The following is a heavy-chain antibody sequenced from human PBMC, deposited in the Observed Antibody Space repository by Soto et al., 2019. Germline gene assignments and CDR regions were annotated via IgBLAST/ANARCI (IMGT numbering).Heavy chain of an antibody. V-gene: IGHV3-23*01. CDR2: IGESGTPT. CDR1: GFTFSSYA. Sequence: GGSLRLSCASSGFTFSSYAMKWVRQAPGKGLEWVSLIGESGTPTYYADSVKGRFTISRDNSGNTLSLEMYSLRAEDTAVYYCARYIPGVRYYGMDVWGQGTTVTVSS. CDR3: ARYIPGVRYYGMDV. J-gene: IGHJ6*02. D-gene: IGHD2-2*01.